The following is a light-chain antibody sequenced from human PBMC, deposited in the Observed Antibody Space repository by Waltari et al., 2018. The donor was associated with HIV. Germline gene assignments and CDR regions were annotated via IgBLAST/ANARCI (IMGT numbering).Light chain of an antibody. CDR3: QQAKNFPHT. Sequence: DVRMIQSPSFVSASVGDSVTIICRASQPVGSSLAWYQHKPGRAPSLLVYRAAALHTGVPTRVIGNGSGIDCTLSIANLQAEDFATYYGQQAKNFPHTFGGGTRVQ. V-gene: IGKV1-12*01. J-gene: IGKJ4*01. CDR1: QPVGSS. CDR2: RAA.